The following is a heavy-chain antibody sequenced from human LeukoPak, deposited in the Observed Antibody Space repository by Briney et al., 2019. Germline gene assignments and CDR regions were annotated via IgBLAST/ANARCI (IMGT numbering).Heavy chain of an antibody. J-gene: IGHJ5*02. CDR1: GFTFSSYW. CDR3: ARDRGGYSLNWFDP. V-gene: IGHV3-7*03. D-gene: IGHD3-22*01. Sequence: PGGSLRLSCAASGFTFSSYWMSWVRQAPGKGLEWVANIKQDGSEKYYVDSVKGRFTISRDNAKNSLYLQMNSLRAEDTAVYYCARDRGGYSLNWFDPWGQGTLVTVSS. CDR2: IKQDGSEK.